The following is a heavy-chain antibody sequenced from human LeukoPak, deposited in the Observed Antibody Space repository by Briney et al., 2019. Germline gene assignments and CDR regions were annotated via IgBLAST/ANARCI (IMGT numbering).Heavy chain of an antibody. D-gene: IGHD3-22*01. CDR2: IVVGSGNT. Sequence: VASVKVSCKASGFTFTSSAMQWVRQARGQRLEWIGWIVVGSGNTNYAQKSQERVTITRDMSTSTAYMELSSLRSEDTAVYYCAADLNYYDSSGYYPTFDYWGQGTLVTVSS. J-gene: IGHJ4*02. CDR1: GFTFTSSA. CDR3: AADLNYYDSSGYYPTFDY. V-gene: IGHV1-58*02.